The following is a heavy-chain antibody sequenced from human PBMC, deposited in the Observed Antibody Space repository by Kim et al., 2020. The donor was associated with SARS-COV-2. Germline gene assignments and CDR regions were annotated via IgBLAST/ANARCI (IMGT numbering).Heavy chain of an antibody. D-gene: IGHD5-12*01. J-gene: IGHJ6*02. CDR1: GGIFTSFA. Sequence: SVKVSCKASGGIFTSFAITWVRQAPGQGLEWMGQIIPIFATTKYAQKFQGRLTITADESTSTAYLDLSSLRSEDTAVYYCARDRLNMDIVGETYAMDVWGQGTTVTVSS. CDR2: IIPIFATT. CDR3: ARDRLNMDIVGETYAMDV. V-gene: IGHV1-69*13.